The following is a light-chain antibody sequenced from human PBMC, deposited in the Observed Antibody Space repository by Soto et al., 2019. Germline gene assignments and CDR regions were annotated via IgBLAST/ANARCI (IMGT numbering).Light chain of an antibody. Sequence: EIVLTQSPGTLSLSPGERATLSSRASQCVSSSYLAWYQQKPGQAPRLLIYDASSRATGIPDRFSGSGSGTDFTLTISRLEPEDFAVYYCQQYGGSLLTFGGGTKVEIK. CDR2: DAS. CDR3: QQYGGSLLT. V-gene: IGKV3-20*01. J-gene: IGKJ4*01. CDR1: QCVSSSY.